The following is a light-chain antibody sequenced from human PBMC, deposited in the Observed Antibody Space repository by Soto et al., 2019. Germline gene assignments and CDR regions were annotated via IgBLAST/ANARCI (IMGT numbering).Light chain of an antibody. J-gene: IGLJ1*01. Sequence: QSALTQPASVSGSPGQSIIISCTGTSSDIGAYNYVSWYQQHPGKAPKLMIYDVNKRPSGVPDRFSGSKSGNTASLTISGLQAEDESDYYCCSYAGSYTFYVFGTGTKLTVL. V-gene: IGLV2-11*01. CDR3: CSYAGSYTFYV. CDR2: DVN. CDR1: SSDIGAYNY.